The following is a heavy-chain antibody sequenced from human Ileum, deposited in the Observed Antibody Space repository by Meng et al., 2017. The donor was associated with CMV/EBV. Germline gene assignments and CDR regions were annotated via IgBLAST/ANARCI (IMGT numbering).Heavy chain of an antibody. CDR3: ARDRTSVIVPAALLY. D-gene: IGHD2-2*01. J-gene: IGHJ4*02. CDR1: GFTFSRYP. CDR2: ISYNGGNK. V-gene: IGHV3-30-3*01. Sequence: GGSLRLSCAASGFTFSRYPMHWVRQAPGKGLEWLAVISYNGGNKYYADSVKDRFTISRDNSNNPLYLQLDSLRAEDTAVYYCARDRTSVIVPAALLYWGQGTLVTVSS.